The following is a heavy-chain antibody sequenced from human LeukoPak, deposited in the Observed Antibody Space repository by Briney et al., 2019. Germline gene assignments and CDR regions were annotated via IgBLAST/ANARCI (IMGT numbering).Heavy chain of an antibody. CDR2: ISSSSSYI. V-gene: IGHV3-21*01. D-gene: IGHD2-15*01. CDR1: GFTFTDFW. Sequence: GGSLRLSCAASGFTFTDFWMMWVRQAPGKGLEWVSSISSSSSYIYYADSVKGRFTISRDNAKNSLYLQMNSLRAEDTAVYYCARTRVGGPNAFDIWGQGTMVTVSS. CDR3: ARTRVGGPNAFDI. J-gene: IGHJ3*02.